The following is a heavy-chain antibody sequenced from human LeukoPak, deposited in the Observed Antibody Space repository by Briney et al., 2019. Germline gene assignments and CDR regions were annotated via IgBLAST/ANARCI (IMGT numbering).Heavy chain of an antibody. CDR3: ARVIAVAGTPVYYFDY. D-gene: IGHD6-19*01. CDR2: ICYTGST. V-gene: IGHV4-59*01. Sequence: SETLSLTCTVSGGSISTYCWSWIRQPPGKGLEWIGYICYTGSTNNNPSLKSRVTISVDTSKSQFSLNLSSVTAADTAVYYCARVIAVAGTPVYYFDYWGQGTLVTVSS. CDR1: GGSISTYC. J-gene: IGHJ4*02.